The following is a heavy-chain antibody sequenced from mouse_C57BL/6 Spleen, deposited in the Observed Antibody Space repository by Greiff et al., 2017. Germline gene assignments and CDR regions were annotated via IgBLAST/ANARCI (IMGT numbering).Heavy chain of an antibody. D-gene: IGHD1-1*01. V-gene: IGHV1-15*01. J-gene: IGHJ2*01. CDR3: TLRFDY. CDR1: GYTFTDYE. CDR2: IDPETGGT. Sequence: VQLVESGAELVRPGASVTLSCKASGYTFTDYEMHWVKQTPVHGLEWIGAIDPETGGTAYNQKFKGKAILTADKSSSTAYMELRSLTSEDSAVYYCTLRFDYWGQGTTLTVSS.